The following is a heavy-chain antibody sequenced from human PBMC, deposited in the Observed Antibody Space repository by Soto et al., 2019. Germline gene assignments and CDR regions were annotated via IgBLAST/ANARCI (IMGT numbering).Heavy chain of an antibody. V-gene: IGHV3-23*01. Sequence: EMQLLESGGGLVQPGGSLRLSCAASGFTFSSFAMSWVRQAPGKGLDWVSAISGSGGSTYSTDSVKGRFTISRDNSKNTLYLQMSSLRAEDTAVYYCARDPHLSSWRKIDSWGQGTLVTVSS. D-gene: IGHD6-6*01. CDR3: ARDPHLSSWRKIDS. CDR1: GFTFSSFA. J-gene: IGHJ4*02. CDR2: ISGSGGST.